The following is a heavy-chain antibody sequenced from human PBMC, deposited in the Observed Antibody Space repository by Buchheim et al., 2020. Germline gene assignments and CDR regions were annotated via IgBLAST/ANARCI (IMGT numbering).Heavy chain of an antibody. CDR3: AREEYSGYYNNYFDY. CDR1: GGSISSGSYY. D-gene: IGHD5-12*01. CDR2: IYTSGST. V-gene: IGHV4-61*02. J-gene: IGHJ4*02. Sequence: QVQLQESGPGLVKPSQTLSLTCTVSGGSISSGSYYWSWIRQPAGKGLEWVGRIYTSGSTNYNHSLKSRVTISVDTSKNQFSLKLSSVTAADTAVYYCAREEYSGYYNNYFDYWGQGTL.